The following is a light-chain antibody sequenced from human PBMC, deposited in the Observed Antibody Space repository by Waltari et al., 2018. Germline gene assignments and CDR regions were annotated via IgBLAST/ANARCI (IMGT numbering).Light chain of an antibody. CDR2: DTS. CDR3: QMYVRLPVT. J-gene: IGKJ1*01. V-gene: IGKV3-20*01. CDR1: QSVGRS. Sequence: EIVLTQSPGTPSLSPGERATLSCRASQSVGRSLAWYQRKPGQAPRLLIYDTSNRATGIPERFSGSGSGTDFSLTISRLEPEDFAVYYCQMYVRLPVTFGQGTKVEIK.